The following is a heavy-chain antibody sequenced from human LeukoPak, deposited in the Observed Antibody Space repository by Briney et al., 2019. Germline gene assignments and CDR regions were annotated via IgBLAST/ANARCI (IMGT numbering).Heavy chain of an antibody. CDR1: GGAISSYY. D-gene: IGHD3-22*01. CDR2: IDDSGST. Sequence: SETLSLTCIVSGGAISSYYWSWIRQPPGKGLEWIGYIDDSGSTNYNPSLKSRVTISVDTSKNQFSLKLSSVTAADTAVYYCASNYYDSSGYYLHFDYWGQGTLVTVSS. V-gene: IGHV4-59*01. CDR3: ASNYYDSSGYYLHFDY. J-gene: IGHJ4*02.